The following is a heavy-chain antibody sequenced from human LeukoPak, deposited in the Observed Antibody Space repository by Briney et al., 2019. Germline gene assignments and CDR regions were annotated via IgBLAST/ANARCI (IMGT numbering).Heavy chain of an antibody. Sequence: SETLSLTCTVSGGSISSSSYYWGWIRQPPGKGLEWIGSIYYSGSTYYNPSLKSRVTISVDTSKNQFSLKLSSVTAADTAVYYCARHVTYYGFWSGYEGNYYMDVWGKGTTVTVSS. J-gene: IGHJ6*03. CDR2: IYYSGST. CDR1: GGSISSSSYY. D-gene: IGHD3-3*01. CDR3: ARHVTYYGFWSGYEGNYYMDV. V-gene: IGHV4-39*01.